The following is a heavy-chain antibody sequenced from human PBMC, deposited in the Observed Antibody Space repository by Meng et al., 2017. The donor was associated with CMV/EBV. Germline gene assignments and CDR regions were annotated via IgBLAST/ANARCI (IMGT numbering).Heavy chain of an antibody. V-gene: IGHV2-5*02. D-gene: IGHD4-17*01. CDR1: GCSLSISGVG. CDR2: IYWDDDK. Sequence: HIPFMESVPTLVNPTQTFPLACTFSGCSLSISGVGVGWIRQPPGKALEWLALIYWDDDKRYSPSLKSRLTITKDTSKNQVVLTMTNMDPVDTATYYCARGGLRGFDYWGQGTLVTVSS. J-gene: IGHJ4*02. CDR3: ARGGLRGFDY.